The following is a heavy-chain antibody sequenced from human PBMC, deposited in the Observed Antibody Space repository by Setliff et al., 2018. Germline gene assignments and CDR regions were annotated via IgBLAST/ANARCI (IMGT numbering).Heavy chain of an antibody. CDR1: GYTFTGYY. CDR3: ARSYQGVDDFWSGYFQTGYYYYMDV. J-gene: IGHJ6*03. D-gene: IGHD3-3*01. CDR2: INPNSGGT. V-gene: IGHV1-2*04. Sequence: ASVKVSCKASGYTFTGYYMHWVRQAPGQGLEWMGWINPNSGGTNYAQKFQGWVTRTRDTSISTAYMELSSLRSEDTAVYYCARSYQGVDDFWSGYFQTGYYYYMDVWGKGTTVTVSS.